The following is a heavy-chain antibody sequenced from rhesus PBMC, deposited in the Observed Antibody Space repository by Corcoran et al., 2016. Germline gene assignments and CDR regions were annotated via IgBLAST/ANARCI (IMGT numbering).Heavy chain of an antibody. D-gene: IGHD4-11*01. CDR2: INGNGDTF. Sequence: QVRLQESGPGLVTPSETLSLTCDVSGVSITNNWWSWIRPPPGKGLEWIGGINGNGDTFYRNPSLESRVTMSTDASKNQLSLKLRFVSAADTAVYYCVLDSLITKSAGDYWGQGTLVTVSS. CDR1: GVSITNNW. V-gene: IGHV4-80*01. CDR3: VLDSLITKSAGDY. J-gene: IGHJ4*01.